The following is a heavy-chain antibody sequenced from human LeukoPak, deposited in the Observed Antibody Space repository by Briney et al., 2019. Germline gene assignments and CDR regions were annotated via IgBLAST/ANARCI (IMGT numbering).Heavy chain of an antibody. J-gene: IGHJ5*02. CDR2: IRYDGSNK. Sequence: GGSLRLSCAASGFTFIHYGMHWVRQAPGKGLEWVAFIRYDGSNKYYADSVKGRFTVSRDNSKNTLYLQMNSLRPEDTALYYCAKWIMSLGFVDPWGQGTLVAVSS. CDR3: AKWIMSLGFVDP. CDR1: GFTFIHYG. V-gene: IGHV3-30*02. D-gene: IGHD3-16*01.